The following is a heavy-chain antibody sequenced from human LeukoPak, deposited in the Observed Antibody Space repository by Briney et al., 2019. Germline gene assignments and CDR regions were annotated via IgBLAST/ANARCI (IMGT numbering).Heavy chain of an antibody. CDR2: ISSSGSTI. J-gene: IGHJ4*02. V-gene: IGHV3-11*01. CDR1: GFTFSDYY. CDR3: ARAQDRDPWHEVLWFGELPEDFDY. Sequence: GGSLRLSCAASGFTFSDYYMSWIRQAPGKGLEWVSYISSSGSTIYYADSVKGRFTISRDNAKNSLYLQMNSLRAEDTAVYYCARAQDRDPWHEVLWFGELPEDFDYWGQGTLVTVSS. D-gene: IGHD3-10*01.